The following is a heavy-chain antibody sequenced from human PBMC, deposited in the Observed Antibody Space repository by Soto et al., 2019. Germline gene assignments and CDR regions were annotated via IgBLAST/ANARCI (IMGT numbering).Heavy chain of an antibody. CDR1: GFTFSSYA. CDR2: ISYDGSNK. D-gene: IGHD3-10*01. CDR3: AKGITNYPTY. J-gene: IGHJ4*02. V-gene: IGHV3-30-3*01. Sequence: PGGSLRLSCAASGFTFSSYAMHWVRQAPGKGLEWVAVISYDGSNKYYADSVKGRFTISRDNSKNTLYLQVNSLRAEDTAIYYCAKGITNYPTYWGQGTLVTVSS.